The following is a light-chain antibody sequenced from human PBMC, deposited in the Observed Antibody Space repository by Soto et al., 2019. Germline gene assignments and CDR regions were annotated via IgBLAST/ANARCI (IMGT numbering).Light chain of an antibody. CDR2: AAS. CDR1: PGISTW. Sequence: DIQMTQSPSSLSASVGDRVTITCRASPGISTWLAWYQQKPEKAPKPLMYAASSLQSGLPARFSGSGSGTDFTLTISSRQPDDVATSGGQKYNSYPPGTFGPGTKVDI. CDR3: QKYNSYPPGT. J-gene: IGKJ3*01. V-gene: IGKV1D-16*01.